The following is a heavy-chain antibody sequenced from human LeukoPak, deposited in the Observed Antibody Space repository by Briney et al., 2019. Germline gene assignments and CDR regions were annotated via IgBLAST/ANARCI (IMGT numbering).Heavy chain of an antibody. J-gene: IGHJ5*02. CDR2: IKSKTDGGTT. D-gene: IGHD3-10*01. V-gene: IGHV3-15*01. CDR3: TTDVEIMVRGVIYRFDP. Sequence: NPGGSLRLSCAAPGFTFSNAWMSWVRQAPGKGLEWVGRIKSKTDGGTTDYAAPVKGRFTISRDDSKNTLYLQMNSLKTEDTAVYYCTTDVEIMVRGVIYRFDPWGQGTLVTVSS. CDR1: GFTFSNAW.